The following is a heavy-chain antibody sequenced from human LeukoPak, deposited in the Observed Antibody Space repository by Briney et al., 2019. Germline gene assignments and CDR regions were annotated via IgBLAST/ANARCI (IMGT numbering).Heavy chain of an antibody. CDR1: GGSFSGYY. Sequence: SETLSLTCAVYGGSFSGYYWSWIRQPPGKGLEWIGEINHSGSTNYNPSLKSRVTISVDTSKNQLSLKLSSVTAADTAIYYCARVSYNNYGRPNWFDPWGQGTLVTVPS. CDR2: INHSGST. D-gene: IGHD4-11*01. CDR3: ARVSYNNYGRPNWFDP. J-gene: IGHJ5*02. V-gene: IGHV4-34*01.